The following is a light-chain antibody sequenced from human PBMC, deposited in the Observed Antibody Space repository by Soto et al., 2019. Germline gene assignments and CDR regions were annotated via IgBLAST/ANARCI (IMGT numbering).Light chain of an antibody. CDR3: QQRNRYTIT. CDR1: QGIRNY. J-gene: IGKJ5*01. CDR2: TAS. V-gene: IGKV1-9*01. Sequence: DIQLTQSPSFLSASVGDRVTITCRASQGIRNYLAWYQQQRGKAPNIXIHTASTLQSGVPSRFSGSGSGTEFTLTISSLQPADFATYDCQQRNRYTITFGPGTRLEIK.